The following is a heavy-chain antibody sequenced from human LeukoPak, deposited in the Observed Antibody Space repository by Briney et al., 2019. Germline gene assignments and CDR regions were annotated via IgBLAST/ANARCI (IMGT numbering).Heavy chain of an antibody. V-gene: IGHV1-69*01. J-gene: IGHJ4*02. CDR2: IIPIFGTA. Sequence: GSSVKVSCKASGGTFSSYAISWVRQAPGQGLEWMGGIIPIFGTADCAQKFQGRVTITADESTSTAYMELSSLRSEDTAVYYCARHSSGSYVGRAGYFDYWGQGTLVTVSS. D-gene: IGHD3-10*01. CDR3: ARHSSGSYVGRAGYFDY. CDR1: GGTFSSYA.